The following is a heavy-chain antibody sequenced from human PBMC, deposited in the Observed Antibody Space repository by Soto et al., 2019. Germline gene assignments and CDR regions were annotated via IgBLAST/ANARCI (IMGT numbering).Heavy chain of an antibody. CDR1: GLTFSTYG. V-gene: IGHV3-33*01. CDR2: IWYDGSNK. CDR3: ARDQDHYFDY. Sequence: GGSLRLSCAASGLTFSTYGMHWVRQAPGKGLEWVAVIWYDGSNKYYADSVKGRFTISRDNSKSTVYLQMNSLRAEDTALYYCARDQDHYFDYWGQGTPVTVSS. J-gene: IGHJ4*01.